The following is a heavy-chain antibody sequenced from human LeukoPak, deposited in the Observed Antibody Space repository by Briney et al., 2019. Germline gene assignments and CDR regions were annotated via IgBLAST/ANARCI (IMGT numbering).Heavy chain of an antibody. D-gene: IGHD6-19*01. CDR3: ARGNGAVAIDDAFDI. Sequence: SVKVSCKASGGTFSSYATSWVRQAPGQGLEWMGGIIPIFETANYAQKFQGRVTITTDESTSTAHMELSSLRSEDTAVYYCARGNGAVAIDDAFDIWGQGTLVTVSS. CDR1: GGTFSSYA. J-gene: IGHJ3*02. V-gene: IGHV1-69*05. CDR2: IIPIFETA.